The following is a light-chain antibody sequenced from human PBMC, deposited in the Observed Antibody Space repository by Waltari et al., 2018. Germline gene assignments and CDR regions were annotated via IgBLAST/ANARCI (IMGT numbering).Light chain of an antibody. Sequence: DIVMTQSPLSLPVTPGEQASISCRSSQSLLHSNGYNYLDWYLQKPGQSPQLLNYLGSNRASGVPDRFSGSGSGTDFTLKISRVEAEDVGVYYCMQALQTPPSTFGQGTRLEIK. V-gene: IGKV2-28*01. CDR1: QSLLHSNGYNY. CDR3: MQALQTPPST. J-gene: IGKJ5*01. CDR2: LGS.